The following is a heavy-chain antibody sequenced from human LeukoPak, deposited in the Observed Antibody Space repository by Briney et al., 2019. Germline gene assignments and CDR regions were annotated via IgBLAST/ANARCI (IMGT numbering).Heavy chain of an antibody. CDR1: GYTLTELS. J-gene: IGHJ5*02. D-gene: IGHD4-11*01. CDR3: ARVSYSWEFDP. Sequence: GASVKVSCKVSGYTLTELSMHWVRQAPGKGLEWMGGFDPEDGETIYAQKLQGRVTMTTDTSTSTAYMELRSLRSDDTAVYYCARVSYSWEFDPWGQGTLVTVSS. CDR2: FDPEDGET. V-gene: IGHV1-24*01.